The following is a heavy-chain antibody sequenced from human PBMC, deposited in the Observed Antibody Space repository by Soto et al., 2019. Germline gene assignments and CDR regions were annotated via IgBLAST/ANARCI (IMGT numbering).Heavy chain of an antibody. CDR1: GFTFSSYG. V-gene: IGHV3-30*18. CDR3: AKNVFRIAASGAYYGMDV. CDR2: ISYDGSNK. D-gene: IGHD6-13*01. Sequence: PGGSLRLSCAASGFTFSSYGMHWVRQAPGKGLEWVAVISYDGSNKYYADSVKGRFTISRDNSKNTLYLQMNGLRAEDTAVYYCAKNVFRIAASGAYYGMDVWGQGTTVTVSS. J-gene: IGHJ6*02.